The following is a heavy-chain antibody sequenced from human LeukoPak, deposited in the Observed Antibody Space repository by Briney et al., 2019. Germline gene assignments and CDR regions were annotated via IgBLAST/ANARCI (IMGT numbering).Heavy chain of an antibody. V-gene: IGHV3-7*01. D-gene: IGHD6-13*01. CDR3: ARPQRIAAAGTIDY. J-gene: IGHJ4*02. Sequence: GGSLRLSCAASGFTFSSYWMSWVRQAPGKGLEWVANIKQDGSEKYYVDSVKGRFTISRDNAKNTLYLQMNSLRAEDTAVYYCARPQRIAAAGTIDYWGQGTLVTVSS. CDR2: IKQDGSEK. CDR1: GFTFSSYW.